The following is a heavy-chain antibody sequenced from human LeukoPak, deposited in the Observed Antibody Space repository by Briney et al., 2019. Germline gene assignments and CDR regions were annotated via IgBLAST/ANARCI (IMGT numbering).Heavy chain of an antibody. CDR2: INHSGST. D-gene: IGHD4-23*01. V-gene: IGHV4-34*01. CDR1: GRSFSGYY. CDR3: ARVTEDYGGTYYFDY. J-gene: IGHJ4*02. Sequence: PSETLSLTCAVYGRSFSGYYWSWIRQPPGKGLEWIGEINHSGSTNYNPSLKSRVTISVDTSKNQFSLRLSSVTAADTAVYYCARVTEDYGGTYYFDYWGQGTLVTVSS.